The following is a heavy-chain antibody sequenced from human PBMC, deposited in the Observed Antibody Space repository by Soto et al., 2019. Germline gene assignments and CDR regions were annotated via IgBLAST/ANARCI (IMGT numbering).Heavy chain of an antibody. D-gene: IGHD4-4*01. CDR3: ARHGYSNYVSYYYYGMDV. J-gene: IGHJ6*02. CDR1: GYSFTSYW. Sequence: PGESLKISCKGSGYSFTSYWIGWVRQMPGKGLEWMGIIYPGDSDTRYSPSFQGQVTISADKSISTAYPQWSSLKASDTAMYYCARHGYSNYVSYYYYGMDVWGQGTKVTVSS. V-gene: IGHV5-51*01. CDR2: IYPGDSDT.